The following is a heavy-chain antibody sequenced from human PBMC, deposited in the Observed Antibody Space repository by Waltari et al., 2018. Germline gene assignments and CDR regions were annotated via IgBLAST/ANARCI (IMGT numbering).Heavy chain of an antibody. Sequence: QVQLVQSGAEVRGPGASVKVSCKASGYTFTAHYLHWVRQAPGQGLEWMGWFFPDSGGTNYAQNFQGRVTMTSDTSISTAYMELSGLRSDDTAVYYCARGGGDYIWGSYRYINWGQGTLVTVSS. CDR2: FFPDSGGT. D-gene: IGHD3-16*02. J-gene: IGHJ4*02. V-gene: IGHV1-2*02. CDR1: GYTFTAHY. CDR3: ARGGGDYIWGSYRYIN.